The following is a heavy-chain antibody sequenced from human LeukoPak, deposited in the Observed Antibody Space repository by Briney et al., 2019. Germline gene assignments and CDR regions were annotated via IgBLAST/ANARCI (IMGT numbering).Heavy chain of an antibody. CDR3: TRHNAVEMATISLDY. V-gene: IGHV3-73*01. CDR1: GFTFSGSA. J-gene: IGHJ4*02. Sequence: PGGSLRLSCAASGFTFSGSATHWVRQASGKGLEWVGRIRSKANSYATAYAASVKGRFTISRDDSKNTAYLQMNSLKTEDTAVYYCTRHNAVEMATISLDYWGQGTLVTVSS. CDR2: IRSKANSYAT. D-gene: IGHD5-24*01.